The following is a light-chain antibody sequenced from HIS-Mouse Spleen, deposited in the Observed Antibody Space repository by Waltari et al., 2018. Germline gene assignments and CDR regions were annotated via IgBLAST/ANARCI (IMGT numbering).Light chain of an antibody. CDR3: QQRGNWPLT. CDR2: DAS. V-gene: IGKV3-11*01. CDR1: QSASSS. J-gene: IGKJ4*01. Sequence: EIVLTQSPATLSLSPGERATLSCRASQSASSSLAWYQQKPGQAPRLLIYDASNRATGIPARFSGSGSGTDFTLTISSLEPEDFAVYYCQQRGNWPLTFGGGTKVEIK.